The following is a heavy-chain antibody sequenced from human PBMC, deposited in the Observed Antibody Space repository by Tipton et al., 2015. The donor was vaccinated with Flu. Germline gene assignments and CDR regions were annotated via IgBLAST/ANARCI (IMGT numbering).Heavy chain of an antibody. Sequence: SLRLSCAASGFTFSSYEMNWVRQAPGKGLEWLSYISSSGSTISYADSVRGRFTISRDNAKNSLYLQLNSLRAEDTAVYYGASLTGDDYWGQGDLVTVSS. CDR2: ISSSGSTI. V-gene: IGHV3-48*03. J-gene: IGHJ4*02. D-gene: IGHD7-27*01. CDR1: GFTFSSYE. CDR3: ASLTGDDY.